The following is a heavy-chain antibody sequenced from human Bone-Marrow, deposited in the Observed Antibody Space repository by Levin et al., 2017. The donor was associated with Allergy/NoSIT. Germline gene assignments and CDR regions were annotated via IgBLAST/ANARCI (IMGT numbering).Heavy chain of an antibody. V-gene: IGHV3-23*01. CDR2: IAGGDGTT. J-gene: IGHJ4*02. Sequence: GGSLRLSCAASGFTINSYIMTWVRQAPGKGLEWVSAIAGGDGTTFYADSVKGRFTISRDNSKNTLLLQMDSLRVEDTAIYYCAKRRSAGPADFDYWGQGTLVTVSS. CDR3: AKRRSAGPADFDY. D-gene: IGHD3-3*01. CDR1: GFTINSYI.